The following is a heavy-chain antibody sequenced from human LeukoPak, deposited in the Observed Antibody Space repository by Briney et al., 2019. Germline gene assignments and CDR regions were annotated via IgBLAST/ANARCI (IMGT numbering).Heavy chain of an antibody. J-gene: IGHJ3*02. CDR2: IKEDGSEK. D-gene: IGHD3-22*01. CDR3: AREVEYYDSSGHRPHAFDI. Sequence: GGSLRLSCAASGFTFSSSWMTWVRQAPGKGLEWVANIKEDGSEKYYVDSVKGRFTISRDNAKNSLYLQMNSLRAEDTAVYYCAREVEYYDSSGHRPHAFDIRGQGTVVTVSS. V-gene: IGHV3-7*03. CDR1: GFTFSSSW.